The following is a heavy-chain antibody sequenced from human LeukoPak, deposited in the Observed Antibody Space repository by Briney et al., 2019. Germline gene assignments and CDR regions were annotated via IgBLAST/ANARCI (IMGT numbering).Heavy chain of an antibody. CDR3: ASIFHSSGPPEYFQH. V-gene: IGHV4-39*01. J-gene: IGHJ1*01. CDR1: GGSISSSSYY. D-gene: IGHD6-19*01. Sequence: SETLSLTCTVSGGSISSSSYYWGWIRQPPGKGLEWIGSIYYSGSTYYNPSLKSRVTISVDTSKNQFSLKLSSVTAADTAVYYCASIFHSSGPPEYFQHWGQGTLVTVSS. CDR2: IYYSGST.